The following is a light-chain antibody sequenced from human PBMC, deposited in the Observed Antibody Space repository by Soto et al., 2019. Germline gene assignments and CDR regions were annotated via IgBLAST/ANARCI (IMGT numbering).Light chain of an antibody. Sequence: TVKTLSPATLYVSPGERGTLPCRASQSVSSYLAWYQQKPGHAPRLLIYGASTRATGIPARFSGSGSGTDFTLTISSLEPAEFGLYYCQQRLHWLPTFGQGTKLDI. V-gene: IGKV3-11*01. J-gene: IGKJ1*01. CDR2: GAS. CDR3: QQRLHWLPT. CDR1: QSVSSY.